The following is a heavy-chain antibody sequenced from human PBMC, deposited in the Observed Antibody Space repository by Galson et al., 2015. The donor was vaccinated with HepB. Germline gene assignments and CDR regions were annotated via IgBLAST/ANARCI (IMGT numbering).Heavy chain of an antibody. Sequence: SLRLSCAASGFTFSSYYMHWVRQAPGKGLEWVALISYDGSYKYYADSVKGRFTIFRDNSKNTLYLQMNSLRAEDTAVYYCAKLGYCSSTSCHPEPFDYWGQGTLVTVSS. D-gene: IGHD2-2*01. J-gene: IGHJ4*02. CDR2: ISYDGSYK. CDR1: GFTFSSYY. V-gene: IGHV3-30*18. CDR3: AKLGYCSSTSCHPEPFDY.